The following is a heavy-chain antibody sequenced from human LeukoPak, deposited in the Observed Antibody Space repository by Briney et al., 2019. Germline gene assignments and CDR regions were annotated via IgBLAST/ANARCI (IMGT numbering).Heavy chain of an antibody. CDR3: ARAGCSSTSCYREDNWFDP. CDR2: IYSSGST. D-gene: IGHD2-2*02. J-gene: IGHJ5*02. CDR1: GFTVSSNY. Sequence: GGSLRLSCAASGFTVSSNYMSWVRQAPGKGLEWVSVIYSSGSTYYADSVKGRFTISRDNSKNTLYLQMNSLRAEDTVVYYCARAGCSSTSCYREDNWFDPWGQGTLVTVSS. V-gene: IGHV3-66*01.